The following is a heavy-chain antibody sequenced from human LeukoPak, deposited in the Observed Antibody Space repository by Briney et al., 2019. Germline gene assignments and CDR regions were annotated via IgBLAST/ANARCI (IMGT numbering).Heavy chain of an antibody. CDR3: ARDDPTLFWSGSPFY. CDR1: GFTFSSYW. J-gene: IGHJ4*02. D-gene: IGHD3-3*01. V-gene: IGHV3-74*01. CDR2: INSDGSST. Sequence: GGSLRLSCAASGFTFSSYWMHWVRQAPGKGLVWVSRINSDGSSTSYADSVKGRFTISRDNAKNSLYLQMNSLRAEDTAVYYCARDDPTLFWSGSPFYWGQGTLVTVSS.